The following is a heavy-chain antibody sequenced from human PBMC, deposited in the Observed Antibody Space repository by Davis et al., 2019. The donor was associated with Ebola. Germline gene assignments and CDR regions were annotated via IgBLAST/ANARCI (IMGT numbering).Heavy chain of an antibody. V-gene: IGHV1-69*13. Sequence: AASVKVSCKASGGTFSSYAISWVRQAPGQGLEWMEGIIPIFGTANYAQKFQGRVTITADESTSTAYMELSSLRSEDTAVYYCARDYGDYGFDYWGQGTLVTVSS. CDR3: ARDYGDYGFDY. CDR2: IIPIFGTA. J-gene: IGHJ4*02. CDR1: GGTFSSYA. D-gene: IGHD4-17*01.